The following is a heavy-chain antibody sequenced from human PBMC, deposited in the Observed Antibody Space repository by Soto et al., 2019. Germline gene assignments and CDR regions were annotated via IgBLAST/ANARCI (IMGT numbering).Heavy chain of an antibody. J-gene: IGHJ4*02. V-gene: IGHV3-23*01. Sequence: GGYLRLSCAASGFTFSSYAMGWVRQGPGKGLEWVAVVSIGGSTHYADSVRGRFTISSDNSKNTLSPQMNSLTAEDTAVYFCAKRRGAGGHFDYWGQGALVTVSS. CDR2: VSIGGST. D-gene: IGHD2-15*01. CDR3: AKRRGAGGHFDY. CDR1: GFTFSSYA.